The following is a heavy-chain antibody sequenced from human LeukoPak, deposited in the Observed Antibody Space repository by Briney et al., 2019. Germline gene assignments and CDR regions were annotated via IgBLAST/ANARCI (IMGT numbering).Heavy chain of an antibody. Sequence: GGSLRLSCAASGFTFSSYSMNWVRQAPGKGLEWVSSISSSSSYIYYADSVKGRFTISRDNAKNSLYLQMNSLRAEDTAVYYCARSLRFLEWLSDYWGQGTLGTVSS. CDR2: ISSSSSYI. CDR3: ARSLRFLEWLSDY. CDR1: GFTFSSYS. V-gene: IGHV3-21*01. D-gene: IGHD3-3*01. J-gene: IGHJ4*02.